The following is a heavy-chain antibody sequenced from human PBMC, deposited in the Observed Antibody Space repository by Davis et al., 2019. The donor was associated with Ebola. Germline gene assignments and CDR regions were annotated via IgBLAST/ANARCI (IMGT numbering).Heavy chain of an antibody. V-gene: IGHV3-53*05. CDR2: IYSGGTT. CDR1: GFTVSSNY. CDR3: ARDRGGSPDHYYYGMDV. J-gene: IGHJ6*02. D-gene: IGHD1-26*01. Sequence: PGGSLRLSCAASGFTVSSNYMSWVRQAPGKGLEWVSIIYSGGTTYYADSVKGRFTISRDNSKNTLYLQMNSLRAEDTAVYYCARDRGGSPDHYYYGMDVWGQGTTVTVSS.